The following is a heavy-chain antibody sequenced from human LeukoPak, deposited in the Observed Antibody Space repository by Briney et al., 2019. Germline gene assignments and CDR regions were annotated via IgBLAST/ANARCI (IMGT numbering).Heavy chain of an antibody. CDR3: ARGMAGNDY. D-gene: IGHD5-24*01. CDR2: INHSATT. Sequence: GLECIAEINHSATTNYPPSLKSRVTISVDTSKNQFSLKLSSVTAADTAVYYCARGMAGNDYWGQGTLVTVSS. J-gene: IGHJ4*02. V-gene: IGHV4-34*01.